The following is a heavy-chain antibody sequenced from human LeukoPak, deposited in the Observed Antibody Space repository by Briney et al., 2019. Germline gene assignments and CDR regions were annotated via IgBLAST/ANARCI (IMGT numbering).Heavy chain of an antibody. D-gene: IGHD6-19*01. V-gene: IGHV3-23*01. CDR3: ARDPYSSGWYPPLPQYYYYGMDV. CDR1: GFTFSSYA. J-gene: IGHJ6*02. Sequence: PGGSLRLSCAASGFTFSSYAMSWVRQAPGKGLEWVSAISGSGGSTYYADSVKGRFTISRDNSKNTLYLQMNSLRAEDTAVYYCARDPYSSGWYPPLPQYYYYGMDVWGQGTTVTVSS. CDR2: ISGSGGST.